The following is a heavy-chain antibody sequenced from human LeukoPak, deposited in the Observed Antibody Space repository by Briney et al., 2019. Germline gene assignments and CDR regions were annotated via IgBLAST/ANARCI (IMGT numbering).Heavy chain of an antibody. CDR3: ARHKYGYKPQMNDAFDI. Sequence: GESLKISCKGSGYSFTSYWIGWVRQMPGKGVEWMGIIYPGDSDTRYSPSFQGQVTISADKSISTAYLQWSSLKASDTAMYYCARHKYGYKPQMNDAFDIWGQGTMVTVSS. D-gene: IGHD5-24*01. V-gene: IGHV5-51*01. J-gene: IGHJ3*02. CDR1: GYSFTSYW. CDR2: IYPGDSDT.